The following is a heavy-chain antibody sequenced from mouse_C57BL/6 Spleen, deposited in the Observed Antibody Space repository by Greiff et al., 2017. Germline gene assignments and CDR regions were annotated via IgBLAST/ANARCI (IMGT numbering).Heavy chain of an antibody. J-gene: IGHJ3*01. V-gene: IGHV1-15*01. Sequence: QVHVKQSGAELVRPGASVTLSCKASGYTFTDYEMHWVKQTPVHGLEWIGAIDPETGGTAYNQKFKGKAILTADKSSSTAYMELRSLTSEDSAVYYCSGTGFAYRGQGTLVTVSA. CDR3: SGTGFAY. CDR2: IDPETGGT. CDR1: GYTFTDYE. D-gene: IGHD4-1*01.